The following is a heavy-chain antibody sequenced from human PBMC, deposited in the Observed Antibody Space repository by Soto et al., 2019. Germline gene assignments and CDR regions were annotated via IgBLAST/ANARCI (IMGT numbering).Heavy chain of an antibody. V-gene: IGHV5-51*01. Sequence: PGESLKISCKGSGYSFTSYWIGWVRQMPGKGLEWMGIIYPGDSDTRYSPSFQGQVTISADKSISTAYLQWSSLKASDTAMYYCARLPPGIAAAGPFGYWGQGTLVTVSS. CDR3: ARLPPGIAAAGPFGY. CDR2: IYPGDSDT. J-gene: IGHJ4*02. D-gene: IGHD6-13*01. CDR1: GYSFTSYW.